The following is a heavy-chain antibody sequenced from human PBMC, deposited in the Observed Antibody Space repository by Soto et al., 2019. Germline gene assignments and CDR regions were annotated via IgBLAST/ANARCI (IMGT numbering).Heavy chain of an antibody. J-gene: IGHJ5*02. V-gene: IGHV4-61*01. CDR1: GGSVSSGSYY. CDR3: ARVVVVAATRGGYDP. D-gene: IGHD2-15*01. CDR2: IYYSGST. Sequence: ETLSLTCTVSGGSVSSGSYYWSWIRQPPGKGLEWIGYIYYSGSTNYNPSLKSRVTISVDTSKNQYSLKLSSVTAADTAVYYCARVVVVAATRGGYDPWGQGTLVTVSS.